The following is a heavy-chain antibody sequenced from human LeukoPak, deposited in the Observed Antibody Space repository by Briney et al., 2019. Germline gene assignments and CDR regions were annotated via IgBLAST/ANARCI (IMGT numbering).Heavy chain of an antibody. Sequence: GGSLRLSCAASGFTFSSYSMNWVRQAPGKGLEWVSSISSSSSYIYYADSVKGRFTISRDNAKNSLYLQMNSLRAEDTAVYYCARDRGELLWFGELSRDYGMDVWGQGTTATVSS. CDR1: GFTFSSYS. CDR2: ISSSSSYI. CDR3: ARDRGELLWFGELSRDYGMDV. J-gene: IGHJ6*02. D-gene: IGHD3-10*01. V-gene: IGHV3-21*01.